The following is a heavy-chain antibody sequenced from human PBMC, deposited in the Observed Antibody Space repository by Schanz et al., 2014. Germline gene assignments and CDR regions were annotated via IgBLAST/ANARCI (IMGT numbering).Heavy chain of an antibody. D-gene: IGHD6-19*01. J-gene: IGHJ4*02. CDR2: ISSSGSYI. V-gene: IGHV3-21*01. Sequence: EVHLVESGGGLVKRGGSLRLSCAASGFTISSYSMNWVRQAPGKGLEWVSSISSSGSYIYYADSVKGRFSISRDNAKNSLFLQMNRLRAEDTALYYCAIIGVMVAVAGTRADYWGQGTLDNVSS. CDR3: AIIGVMVAVAGTRADY. CDR1: GFTISSYS.